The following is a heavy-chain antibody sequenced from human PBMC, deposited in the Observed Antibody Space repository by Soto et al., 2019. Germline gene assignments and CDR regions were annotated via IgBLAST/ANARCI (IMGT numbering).Heavy chain of an antibody. Sequence: EVQLVESGGGLVQPGGSLRLSCAASGFTFSSYSMNWVRQAPGKGLEWVSYISSSSSTIYYADSVKGRFTISSDNAKNSLYLQMNSLRAEDTAVYYCARLWFGESPHFDYWGQGTLVTVSS. CDR1: GFTFSSYS. CDR2: ISSSSSTI. V-gene: IGHV3-48*01. CDR3: ARLWFGESPHFDY. J-gene: IGHJ4*02. D-gene: IGHD3-10*01.